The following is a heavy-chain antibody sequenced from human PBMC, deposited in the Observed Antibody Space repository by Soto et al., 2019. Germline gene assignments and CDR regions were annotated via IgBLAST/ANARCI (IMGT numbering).Heavy chain of an antibody. CDR2: VSGNGLSK. D-gene: IGHD6-13*01. Sequence: EVRLLESGGGLVQPGGSLRLSCAASGITFEDYAISWVRQAPGKGMEWVSDVSGNGLSKHHADSVEDRFTISRDNSKHTVSLQMNSLRADDTAVYYCATTAASAHFDHWGQGILVTVSS. J-gene: IGHJ4*02. V-gene: IGHV3-23*01. CDR3: ATTAASAHFDH. CDR1: GITFEDYA.